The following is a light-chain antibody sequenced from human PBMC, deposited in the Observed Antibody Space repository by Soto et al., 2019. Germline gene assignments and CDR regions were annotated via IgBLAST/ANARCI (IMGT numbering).Light chain of an antibody. V-gene: IGKV3-20*01. Sequence: EIVLTQSPGTLSLSPGERATLSCRASQSVSSSYLACYQQKPGQAPRLLIYGASSRATGIPDRFSGSGSGTDFTLTISILEPEDFAVYYCQQYGSSPLTFGGGTKVEIK. J-gene: IGKJ4*01. CDR2: GAS. CDR3: QQYGSSPLT. CDR1: QSVSSSY.